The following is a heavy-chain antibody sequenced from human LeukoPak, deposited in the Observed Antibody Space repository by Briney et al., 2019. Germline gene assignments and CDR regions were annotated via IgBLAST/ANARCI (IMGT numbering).Heavy chain of an antibody. CDR2: IIPMYATA. Sequence: EASVKVSCKVSGGTLSSFAISWARQAPGQGLEWMGGIIPMYATANYAQKSQGRVTVTADESTSTAYMELSSLRSEDTAVYYCASRWILGYCSSNTCGHNYYNGMDVWGKGTTVTVSS. CDR3: ASRWILGYCSSNTCGHNYYNGMDV. D-gene: IGHD2-2*01. V-gene: IGHV1-69*13. CDR1: GGTLSSFA. J-gene: IGHJ6*04.